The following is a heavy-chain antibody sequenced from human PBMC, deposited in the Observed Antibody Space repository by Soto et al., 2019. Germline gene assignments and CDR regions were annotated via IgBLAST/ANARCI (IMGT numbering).Heavy chain of an antibody. CDR1: GGTFSSYA. Sequence: SVKVSCKASGGTFSSYAISWVRQAPGQGLEWMGGIIPIFGTANYAQKFQGRVTITADESTSTAYMELSSLRSEDTAVYYCASTFNYDILTGIMNYYYYGMDVWGQGTTVTVSS. D-gene: IGHD3-9*01. V-gene: IGHV1-69*13. CDR3: ASTFNYDILTGIMNYYYYGMDV. CDR2: IIPIFGTA. J-gene: IGHJ6*02.